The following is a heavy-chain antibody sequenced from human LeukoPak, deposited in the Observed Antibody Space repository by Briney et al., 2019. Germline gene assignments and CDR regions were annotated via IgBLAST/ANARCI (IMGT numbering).Heavy chain of an antibody. Sequence: PGGSLRLSCAASEFTFSSYSMNWVRQAPGKGLEWVPSISSSSNYIYYANSMKGRFAISRDNAKNSLYLQMNSLRAEDTAMYYCARGSDYYDSSGYYQDAFDIWGQGTMVTVSS. CDR1: EFTFSSYS. D-gene: IGHD3-22*01. J-gene: IGHJ3*02. CDR2: ISSSSNYI. V-gene: IGHV3-21*01. CDR3: ARGSDYYDSSGYYQDAFDI.